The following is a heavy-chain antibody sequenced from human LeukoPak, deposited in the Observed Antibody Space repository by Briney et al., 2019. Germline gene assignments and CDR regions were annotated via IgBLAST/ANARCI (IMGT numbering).Heavy chain of an antibody. D-gene: IGHD3-10*02. V-gene: IGHV3-48*03. J-gene: IGHJ6*04. Sequence: GGSLRLSCAAAGFTFSSYEMNWVRQAPGKGLEWVSYISSSGSTIYYADSVKGRFTISRDNAKNSLYLQMNRLRAEDTAVYYCAELGITMIGGVWGKGTTVTISS. CDR2: ISSSGSTI. CDR3: AELGITMIGGV. CDR1: GFTFSSYE.